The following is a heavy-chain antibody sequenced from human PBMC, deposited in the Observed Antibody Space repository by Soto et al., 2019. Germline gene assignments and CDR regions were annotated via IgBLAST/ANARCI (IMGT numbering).Heavy chain of an antibody. V-gene: IGHV3-23*01. CDR1: GFTFSSYA. D-gene: IGHD6-13*01. CDR3: AKDLVAAAVYYYYYGMDV. Sequence: LRLSCAASGFTFSSYAMSWVRQAPGKGLEWVSAISGSGGSTYYADSVKGRFTISRDNSKNTLYLQMNSLRAEDTAVYYCAKDLVAAAVYYYYYGMDVWGQGTTVTVSS. J-gene: IGHJ6*02. CDR2: ISGSGGST.